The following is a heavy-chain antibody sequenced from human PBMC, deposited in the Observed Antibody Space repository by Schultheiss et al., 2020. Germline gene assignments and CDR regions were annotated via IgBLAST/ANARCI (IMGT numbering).Heavy chain of an antibody. Sequence: GESLKISCSASGFTFSSYGMHWVRQAPGKGLEWVAVISYDGSNKYYADSVKGRFTISRDNSKNTLYLQMNSLRAEDTAVYYCARVPSIAAAGIGGMDVWGQGTTVTVSS. CDR1: GFTFSSYG. CDR2: ISYDGSNK. CDR3: ARVPSIAAAGIGGMDV. J-gene: IGHJ6*02. D-gene: IGHD6-13*01. V-gene: IGHV3-30*03.